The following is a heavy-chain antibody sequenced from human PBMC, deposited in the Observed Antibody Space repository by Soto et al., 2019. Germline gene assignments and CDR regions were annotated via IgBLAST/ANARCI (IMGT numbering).Heavy chain of an antibody. D-gene: IGHD5-12*01. CDR3: ARENGVEVATILYYFDY. CDR1: GYSISSGYY. Sequence: SETLSLTCAVSGYSISSGYYWGWLRQPPGKGLEWIGSIYHGGSTYYNPSLNSRVTLSIDMTNNHVSLILNSVTAADTAVYYCARENGVEVATILYYFDYWGPGTLVTVYS. V-gene: IGHV4-38-2*02. CDR2: IYHGGST. J-gene: IGHJ4*02.